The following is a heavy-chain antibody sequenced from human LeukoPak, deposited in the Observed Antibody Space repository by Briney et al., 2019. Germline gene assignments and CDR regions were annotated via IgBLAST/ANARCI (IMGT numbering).Heavy chain of an antibody. Sequence: PVASGQVSCNASGGTFSSYASSWVRQAPGQGLEWMGAIIPIYGTANYAQKFQGRVTITTHEHTSTAYMELSRLRSEDTAVYYCARGRYYDFWSGFSGASRYYYMDVWGKGTTVTGSS. CDR1: GGTFSSYA. D-gene: IGHD3-3*01. V-gene: IGHV1-69*05. CDR2: IIPIYGTA. CDR3: ARGRYYDFWSGFSGASRYYYMDV. J-gene: IGHJ6*03.